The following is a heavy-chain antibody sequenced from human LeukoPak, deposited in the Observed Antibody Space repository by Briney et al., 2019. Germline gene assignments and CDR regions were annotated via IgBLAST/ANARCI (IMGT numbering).Heavy chain of an antibody. Sequence: GGSLRLSCAASGFTFSSYSMNWVRQAPGKGLEWISHISSGTIAYTDSVKGRFTISRDIGKNSLYLQMNSLRAEDTAVYYCAREERRLYGNPDHWGQGTLVTVSS. D-gene: IGHD2/OR15-2a*01. J-gene: IGHJ4*02. V-gene: IGHV3-48*01. CDR3: AREERRLYGNPDH. CDR2: ISSGTI. CDR1: GFTFSSYS.